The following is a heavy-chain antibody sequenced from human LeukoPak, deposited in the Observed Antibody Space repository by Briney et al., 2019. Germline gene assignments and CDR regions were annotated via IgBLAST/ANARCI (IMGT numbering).Heavy chain of an antibody. J-gene: IGHJ3*02. Sequence: ASVKVSCKASGYTFTSYGISWVRQAPGQGLEGMGWISAYNGNTNYAQKLQGRVTMTTDTSTSTAYMELRSLRSDDTAVYYCARSFSPQLRFLEWPRAFDIWGQGQWSPSLQ. V-gene: IGHV1-18*01. CDR3: ARSFSPQLRFLEWPRAFDI. CDR2: ISAYNGNT. CDR1: GYTFTSYG. D-gene: IGHD3-3*01.